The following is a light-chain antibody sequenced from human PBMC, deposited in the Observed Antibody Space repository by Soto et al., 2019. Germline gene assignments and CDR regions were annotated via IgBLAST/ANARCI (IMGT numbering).Light chain of an antibody. V-gene: IGKV1-17*03. CDR2: GAS. Sequence: DTQMTQSPSAMSASVGDRVTITCRASRGISHYLAWFQQRPGKVPKRLIYGASTLESGVPSRFSGIGAGTEFTLTISSLQPEDFATYYCLQHNTYPLSFGGGTKVAMK. J-gene: IGKJ4*01. CDR3: LQHNTYPLS. CDR1: RGISHY.